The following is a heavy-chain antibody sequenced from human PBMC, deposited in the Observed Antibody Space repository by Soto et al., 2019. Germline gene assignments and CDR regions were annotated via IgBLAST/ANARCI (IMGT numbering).Heavy chain of an antibody. CDR3: ARLGYCSGGSCYDT. CDR2: IGTAGDT. V-gene: IGHV3-13*01. D-gene: IGHD2-15*01. CDR1: GFTFSSYD. Sequence: GGSLRLSCAASGFTFSSYDMHWVRQATGKGLEWVSAIGTAGDTYYPGSVKGRFTISRENAKNSLYLQMNSLRAGDTAVYYCARLGYCSGGSCYDTWGQGTLVTVSS. J-gene: IGHJ5*02.